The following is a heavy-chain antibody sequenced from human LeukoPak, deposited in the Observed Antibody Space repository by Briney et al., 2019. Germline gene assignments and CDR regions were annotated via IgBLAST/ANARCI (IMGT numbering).Heavy chain of an antibody. CDR3: ARDLRYSSSWYLSPFDY. D-gene: IGHD6-13*01. J-gene: IGHJ4*02. Sequence: PGGSLRLSCAASGFTFSSCAISWVRQAPGKGLEWVSSISSSSSYIYYADSVKGRFTISRDNAKNSLYLQMNSLRAEDTAVYYCARDLRYSSSWYLSPFDYWGQGTLVTVSS. CDR1: GFTFSSCA. V-gene: IGHV3-21*01. CDR2: ISSSSSYI.